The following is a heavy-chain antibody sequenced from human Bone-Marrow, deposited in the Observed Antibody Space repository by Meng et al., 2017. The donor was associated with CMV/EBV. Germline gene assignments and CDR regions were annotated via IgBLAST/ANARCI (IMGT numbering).Heavy chain of an antibody. V-gene: IGHV3-23*01. CDR3: AKDLDSTGYYDADS. Sequence: ASGLTFSKYDMNWVRQSPGKGLEWVATIGTNAAATHYADQVRGRFTISRDNSKDTLYLQLNSLRAEDTALYYCAKDLDSTGYYDADSWGQGTLVTVSS. J-gene: IGHJ4*02. CDR1: GLTFSKYD. CDR2: IGTNAAAT. D-gene: IGHD1-26*01.